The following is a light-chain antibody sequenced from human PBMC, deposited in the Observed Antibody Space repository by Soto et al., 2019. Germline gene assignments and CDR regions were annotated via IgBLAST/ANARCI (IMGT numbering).Light chain of an antibody. Sequence: QSVLAQPPSASGTPGQRVTISCSGRTSNIGSNSVDWYQQLPGTAPKLLIFSNNQRPSGVPDRFSGSKSGTSASLAISGLQSEDEADYYCSSYTTINTLIFGGGTKLTVL. CDR1: TSNIGSNS. J-gene: IGLJ2*01. V-gene: IGLV1-44*01. CDR2: SNN. CDR3: SSYTTINTLI.